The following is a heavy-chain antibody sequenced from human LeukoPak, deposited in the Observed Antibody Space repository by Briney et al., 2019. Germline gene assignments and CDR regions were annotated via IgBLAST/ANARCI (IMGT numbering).Heavy chain of an antibody. J-gene: IGHJ4*02. CDR1: GGTFSSYA. V-gene: IGHV1-69*04. Sequence: SVKVSCKASGGTFSSYAISWVRQAPGQGLEWMGRIIPIFGIANYAQKFQGRVTITADKSTRTAYMELSSLRSEDTAVYYCARAPLHGDHLPRWGQGTLVTVSS. CDR2: IIPIFGIA. D-gene: IGHD4-17*01. CDR3: ARAPLHGDHLPR.